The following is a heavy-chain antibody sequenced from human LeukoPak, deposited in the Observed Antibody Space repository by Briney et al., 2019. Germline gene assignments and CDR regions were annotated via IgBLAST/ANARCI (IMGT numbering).Heavy chain of an antibody. V-gene: IGHV1-2*02. CDR3: ARRSYNYPHYDN. CDR1: GGTFSSYA. CDR2: INPSSGGT. D-gene: IGHD5-24*01. J-gene: IGHJ4*02. Sequence: ASVKVSCKASGGTFSSYAISWVRQAPGQGLEWMGWINPSSGGTNFAQKFQGRVTMSRDMSIRTTYMEMSRLRSDDTAVYYCARRSYNYPHYDNWGQGTLVTVSS.